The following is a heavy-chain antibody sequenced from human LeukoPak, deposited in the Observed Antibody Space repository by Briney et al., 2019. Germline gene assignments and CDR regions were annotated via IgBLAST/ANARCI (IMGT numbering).Heavy chain of an antibody. CDR2: ISSSRSYI. D-gene: IGHD6-13*01. CDR1: GFTFSSYS. CDR3: ARFIAAPYYFDY. J-gene: IGHJ4*02. Sequence: PGGSLRLSCAASGFTFSSYSMNWVRQAPGKGLEWVSFISSSRSYIYYADSVKGRFTISRDNAKNSLYLQMNSLRAEDTAVYYCARFIAAPYYFDYWAGEPWSPSPQ. V-gene: IGHV3-21*01.